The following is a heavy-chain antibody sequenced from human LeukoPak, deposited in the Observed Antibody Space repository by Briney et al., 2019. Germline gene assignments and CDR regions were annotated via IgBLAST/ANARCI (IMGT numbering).Heavy chain of an antibody. J-gene: IGHJ4*02. D-gene: IGHD1-26*01. CDR2: IYYGGST. CDR3: ARESYGKGYI. Sequence: PSETLSLACTVSGGSISSYYWSWIRQPPGKGLEWIGYIYYGGSTNYNPSLKSRVTISVDTSKNQFSLKLSSVTAADTAVYYCARESYGKGYIWGQGTLVTVSS. CDR1: GGSISSYY. V-gene: IGHV4-59*01.